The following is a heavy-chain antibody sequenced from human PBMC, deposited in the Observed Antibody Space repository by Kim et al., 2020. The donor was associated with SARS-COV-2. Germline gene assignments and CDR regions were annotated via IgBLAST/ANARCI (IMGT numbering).Heavy chain of an antibody. J-gene: IGHJ5*02. V-gene: IGHV3-48*04. Sequence: GGSLRLSCAAAGFSFGGHSMNWGRQAPGKGLEWIAYIMSSGSLIFYADSVKGRFTISRDNARNSLYLQMSSLRAEDTAVYYCARGLGSYDYKNHRFDPWGKGTPYTVSS. CDR1: GFSFGGHS. D-gene: IGHD3-16*01. CDR3: ARGLGSYDYKNHRFDP. CDR2: IMSSGSLI.